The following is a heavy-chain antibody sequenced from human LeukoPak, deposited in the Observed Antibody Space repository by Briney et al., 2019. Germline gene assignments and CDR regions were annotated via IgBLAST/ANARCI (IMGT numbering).Heavy chain of an antibody. D-gene: IGHD3-3*01. Sequence: GGSLRLSCEASGFTLSTYWMHWVRQAPGKGLVWVSRITHDGTRTTYADSVKGRFTISRDNAKNTLYVQMNSLRAEDTAVYYCARGAFGVYAFDIWGQGTMVTVSS. CDR1: GFTLSTYW. V-gene: IGHV3-74*01. J-gene: IGHJ3*02. CDR3: ARGAFGVYAFDI. CDR2: ITHDGTRT.